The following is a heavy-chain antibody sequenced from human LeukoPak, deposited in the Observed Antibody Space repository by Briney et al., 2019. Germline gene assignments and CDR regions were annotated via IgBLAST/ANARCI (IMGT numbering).Heavy chain of an antibody. CDR1: GFPFSDYY. V-gene: IGHV3-11*01. J-gene: IGHJ5*02. D-gene: IGHD2-21*02. CDR2: IGSSGSPI. Sequence: PGGSLRLSCAASGFPFSDYYMSWIRQAPGKGREGVSYIGSSGSPIYYEDSLKGRFTISRDNAKNSLYLQMNSLRAEDTAVHYWARDPGSWGGDYNWFDPWGQGTLVTVSS. CDR3: ARDPGSWGGDYNWFDP.